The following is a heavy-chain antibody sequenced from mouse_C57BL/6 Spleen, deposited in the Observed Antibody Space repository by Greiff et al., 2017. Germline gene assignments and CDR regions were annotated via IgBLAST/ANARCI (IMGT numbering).Heavy chain of an antibody. V-gene: IGHV1-81*01. J-gene: IGHJ1*03. D-gene: IGHD1-1*01. CDR2: IYPRSGNT. CDR1: GYTFTSYG. CDR3: ARSGTVVATGYFDG. Sequence: QVQLQQSGAELARPGASVKLSCKASGYTFTSYGISWVKQRTGQGLEWIGEIYPRSGNTYYNEKFKGKATLTADKSSSTAYMELRSLTSEDSAVYFCARSGTVVATGYFDGWGTGTTVTVSS.